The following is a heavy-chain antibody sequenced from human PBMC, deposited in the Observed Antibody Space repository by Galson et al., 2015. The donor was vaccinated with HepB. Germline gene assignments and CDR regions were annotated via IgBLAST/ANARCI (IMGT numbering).Heavy chain of an antibody. Sequence: SLRLSCAASGFTFSGSAMHWVRQASGKGLEWVGRIRSKANSYATAYAASVKGRFTISRDDSKNTAYLQMNSLKTEDTAVYYCTRHPDYGDYEGQPTWGQGTLVTVSS. J-gene: IGHJ5*02. CDR1: GFTFSGSA. CDR3: TRHPDYGDYEGQPT. V-gene: IGHV3-73*01. D-gene: IGHD4-17*01. CDR2: IRSKANSYAT.